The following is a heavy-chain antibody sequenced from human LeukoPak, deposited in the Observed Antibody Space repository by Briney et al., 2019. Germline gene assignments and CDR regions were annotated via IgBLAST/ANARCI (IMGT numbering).Heavy chain of an antibody. D-gene: IGHD2-2*01. CDR1: GLIFSGYY. V-gene: IGHV3-11*01. Sequence: AGGSLRLSCAAPGLIFSGYYTGWIRQAPGKGLEWVSYITSSGSMMYYADSVKGRFTISRDNAKNSLYVQMDSLRAEDTAIYYCARVRGYCSSTSCYPYYFDYWGQGTLVTVSS. J-gene: IGHJ4*02. CDR2: ITSSGSMM. CDR3: ARVRGYCSSTSCYPYYFDY.